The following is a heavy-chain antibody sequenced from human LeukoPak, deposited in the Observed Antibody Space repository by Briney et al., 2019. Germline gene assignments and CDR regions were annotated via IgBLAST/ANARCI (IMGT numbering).Heavy chain of an antibody. V-gene: IGHV4-39*01. Sequence: SETLSLTCTVSGGSISSYYWSWIRQPPGKGLEWIGSIYYSGSTYYNPSLKSRVTISVDTSKNQFSLKLSSVTAADTAVYYCARHPGYRNFDYWGQGTLVTVSS. CDR3: ARHPGYRNFDY. CDR2: IYYSGST. CDR1: GGSISSYY. D-gene: IGHD6-13*01. J-gene: IGHJ4*02.